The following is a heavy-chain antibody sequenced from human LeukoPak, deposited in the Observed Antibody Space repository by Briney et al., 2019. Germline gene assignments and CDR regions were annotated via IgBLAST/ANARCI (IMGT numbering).Heavy chain of an antibody. J-gene: IGHJ5*01. V-gene: IGHV3-23*01. CDR3: VKDPRDTYGTNWFVS. CDR1: GVSFGNYA. CDR2: ISGTGGAT. Sequence: QAGGSLRLSCVASGVSFGNYAMSWVRQAPGKGLQWVSQISGTGGATWYAGFARDRFTISRDNSKKTLYLQMSGLRVEDTAMYYCVKDPRDTYGTNWFVSWGQGTLLIVSS. D-gene: IGHD2-21*01.